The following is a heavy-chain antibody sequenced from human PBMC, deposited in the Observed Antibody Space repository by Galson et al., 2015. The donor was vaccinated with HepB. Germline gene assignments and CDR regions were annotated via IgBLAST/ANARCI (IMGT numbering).Heavy chain of an antibody. Sequence: SLRLSCAASGFTFSSYSMNWVRQAPGKGLEWVSYISSSSSTIYYADSVKGRFTISRDNAKNSLYLQMNSLRAEDTAVYYCARAPEYCGGDCYYYYYMDVWGKGTTVTVSS. CDR1: GFTFSSYS. CDR3: ARAPEYCGGDCYYYYYMDV. V-gene: IGHV3-48*01. CDR2: ISSSSSTI. D-gene: IGHD2-21*01. J-gene: IGHJ6*03.